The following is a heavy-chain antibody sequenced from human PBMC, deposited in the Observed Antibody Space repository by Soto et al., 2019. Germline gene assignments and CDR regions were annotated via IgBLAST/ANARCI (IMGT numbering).Heavy chain of an antibody. CDR1: GFSLSTSGVG. Sequence: QITLKESGPTLVKPTQTLTLTCTFSGFSLSTSGVGVGWIRQPPGKALEWLALIYWDDDKRYSPSLESRFTITKDTSKNQVVLTMTNMDPVDTATYYCAHRLYDSSGYSFDYWGQGTLVTVSS. CDR3: AHRLYDSSGYSFDY. CDR2: IYWDDDK. V-gene: IGHV2-5*02. J-gene: IGHJ4*02. D-gene: IGHD3-22*01.